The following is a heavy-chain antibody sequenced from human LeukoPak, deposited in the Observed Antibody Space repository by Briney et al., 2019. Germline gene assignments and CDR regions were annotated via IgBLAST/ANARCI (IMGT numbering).Heavy chain of an antibody. CDR3: ARGVVVAARFDY. CDR2: ISSSGSTI. J-gene: IGHJ4*02. V-gene: IGHV3-48*03. CDR1: GFTFSSYE. D-gene: IGHD2-15*01. Sequence: GGSLRLSCAASGFTFSSYEMNWVRQAPGKGLEWVSYISSSGSTIYYADSVKGRFTISRDNSKNTLYLQMNSLRAEDTAVYYCARGVVVAARFDYWGQGTLVTVSS.